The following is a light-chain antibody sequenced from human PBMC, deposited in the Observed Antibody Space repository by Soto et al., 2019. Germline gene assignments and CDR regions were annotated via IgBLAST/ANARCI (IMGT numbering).Light chain of an antibody. CDR2: EVS. J-gene: IGLJ3*02. CDR1: SSDIGDYNF. CDR3: ASYTTGSTLVV. Sequence: QSALTQPASVSGSPGQPITISCTGTSSDIGDYNFVSWYQHYPGQAPKLMIYEVSNRPSGVSNRFSASKSGNTASLTISGLQTEDEADYYCASYTTGSTLVVFGGGTKLTVL. V-gene: IGLV2-14*01.